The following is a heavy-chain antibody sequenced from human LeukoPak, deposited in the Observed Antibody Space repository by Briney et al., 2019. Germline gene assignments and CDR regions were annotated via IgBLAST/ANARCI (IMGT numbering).Heavy chain of an antibody. D-gene: IGHD6-13*01. Sequence: SETLSLTCAVYGGSFSGYYWSWIRQPPGKGLEWIGEINHSGSTNYNPSLKSRVTISVDTSKNQFSLKLSSVTAADTAVYYCARQPLYRTAAGARKPYYYYGMDVWGQGTTVTVSS. V-gene: IGHV4-34*01. CDR2: INHSGST. J-gene: IGHJ6*02. CDR1: GGSFSGYY. CDR3: ARQPLYRTAAGARKPYYYYGMDV.